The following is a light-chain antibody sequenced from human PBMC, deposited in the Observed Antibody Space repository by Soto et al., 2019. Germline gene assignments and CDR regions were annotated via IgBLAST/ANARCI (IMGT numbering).Light chain of an antibody. CDR2: RAS. CDR1: QSITNW. CDR3: QQYITYSPWT. V-gene: IGKV1-5*03. Sequence: DIQMTQSPSTLSASVGDRVTITCRASQSITNWLAWYQQKPGKAPELLIYRASNLETGVPSRFSGSGSGTEFTLTISSLQPDDFETYYCQQYITYSPWTFGQGTKVDFK. J-gene: IGKJ1*01.